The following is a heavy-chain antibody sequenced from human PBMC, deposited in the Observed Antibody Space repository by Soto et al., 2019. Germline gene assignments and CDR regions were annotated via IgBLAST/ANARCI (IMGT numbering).Heavy chain of an antibody. CDR3: ARVSGWYFYFDY. CDR1: GYTFTSYA. D-gene: IGHD6-19*01. J-gene: IGHJ4*02. V-gene: IGHV1-3*01. Sequence: ASVKVSCKASGYTFTSYAMHWVRQAPGQRLEWMGWINAGNGNTKYSQKFQGRVTITRDTSASTAYMELSSLRSEDTAVYYCARVSGWYFYFDYWGQGTLVTVSS. CDR2: INAGNGNT.